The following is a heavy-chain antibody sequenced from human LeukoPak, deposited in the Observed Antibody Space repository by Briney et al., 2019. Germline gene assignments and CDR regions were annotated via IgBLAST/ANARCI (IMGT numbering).Heavy chain of an antibody. V-gene: IGHV3-15*01. D-gene: IGHD2-2*01. CDR3: TTLGYCSSTSCYVDV. Sequence: GGSLRLSCAASGFTFSGYWMSWVRQAPGKGLEWVGRIKSKTDGGTTDYAAPVKGRFTISRDDSKNTLYLQMNSLKTEDTAVYYCTTLGYCSSTSCYVDVWGQGTTVTVSS. CDR1: GFTFSGYW. CDR2: IKSKTDGGTT. J-gene: IGHJ6*02.